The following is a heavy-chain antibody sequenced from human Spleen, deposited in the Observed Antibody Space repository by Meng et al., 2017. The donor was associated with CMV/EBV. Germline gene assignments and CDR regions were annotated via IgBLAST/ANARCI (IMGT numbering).Heavy chain of an antibody. CDR2: ISSSANYI. D-gene: IGHD2-8*01. CDR3: ARDRDVYQVPGVNVFNI. Sequence: FTFSAYTMHWVRQAPGKGLEWVSSISSSANYIYYADSMKGRFTVSRDNAKNSLFLQMNSLGAEDTAMYYCARDRDVYQVPGVNVFNICGQGTVVTVSS. V-gene: IGHV3-21*01. J-gene: IGHJ3*02. CDR1: FTFSAYT.